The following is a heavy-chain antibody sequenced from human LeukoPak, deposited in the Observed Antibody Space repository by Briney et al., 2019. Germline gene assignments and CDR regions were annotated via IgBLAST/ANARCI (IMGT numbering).Heavy chain of an antibody. CDR3: ARGLVEPDYTNFDY. Sequence: SETLSLTCAVYGGSFSRYYWGWIRQPPGKGLEWIGEINHSGSTNYNPSLKSRVTISVDTSKNQFSLKLSSVTAADTAVYYCARGLVEPDYTNFDYWGQGTLVTVSS. CDR2: INHSGST. J-gene: IGHJ4*02. CDR1: GGSFSRYY. D-gene: IGHD4-11*01. V-gene: IGHV4-34*01.